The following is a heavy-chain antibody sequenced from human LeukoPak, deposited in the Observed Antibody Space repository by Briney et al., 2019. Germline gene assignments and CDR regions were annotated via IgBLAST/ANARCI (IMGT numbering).Heavy chain of an antibody. V-gene: IGHV4-59*01. CDR2: IYYSGST. J-gene: IGHJ4*02. CDR1: GGSISSYY. Sequence: PSETLSLTCTVSGGSISSYYWSWIRQPPGKGLEWIGYIYYSGSTNYNPSLKSRVTISVDTSKNQFSLKLRFVTAADTAVYYRARVGRYNWNFFDYWGQGTLVTVSS. D-gene: IGHD1-7*01. CDR3: ARVGRYNWNFFDY.